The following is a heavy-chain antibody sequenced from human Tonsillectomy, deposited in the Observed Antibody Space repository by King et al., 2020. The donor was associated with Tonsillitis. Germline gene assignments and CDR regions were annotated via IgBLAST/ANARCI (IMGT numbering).Heavy chain of an antibody. J-gene: IGHJ3*01. V-gene: IGHV4-39*01. CDR1: GDSISSSSYS. Sequence: LQLQESGPGLVKPSETLSLTCTVSGDSISSSSYSWGWIRQPPGKGLEWIGNIYYSGSAYYNPSLKSRVTISVDTSKNQFSLKLSSVTAADSAVYYCARLVEWELLPDAFDFWGPGTMVTVSS. CDR3: ARLVEWELLPDAFDF. CDR2: IYYSGSA. D-gene: IGHD1-26*01.